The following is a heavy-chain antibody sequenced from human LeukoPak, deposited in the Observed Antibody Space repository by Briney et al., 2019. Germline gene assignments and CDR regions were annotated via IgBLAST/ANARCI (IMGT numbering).Heavy chain of an antibody. D-gene: IGHD2-15*01. CDR3: AKTQGYYDA. Sequence: GGSLRLSCVASGFTFSNYAMSWVRQAPGKGLELVSGIYGSDDKTVYGDAVRGRFTISRDNSKNTLYLQMNSLRADDTAVYYCAKTQGYYDAWGQGALVTVSS. CDR2: IYGSDDKT. J-gene: IGHJ5*02. V-gene: IGHV3-23*01. CDR1: GFTFSNYA.